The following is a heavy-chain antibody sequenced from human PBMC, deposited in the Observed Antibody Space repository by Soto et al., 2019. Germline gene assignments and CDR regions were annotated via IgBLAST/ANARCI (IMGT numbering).Heavy chain of an antibody. CDR1: GGSISSSNW. CDR3: ARGSVVRGVIITVNAFDI. V-gene: IGHV4-4*02. J-gene: IGHJ3*02. CDR2: IYHSGST. Sequence: PSETLSLTCAVSGGSISSSNWWSWVRQPPGKGLEWIGQIYHSGSTNYNPSLKSRVTISVDKSKNQFSLKLSSVTAADTAVYYCARGSVVRGVIITVNAFDIWGQGTMVT. D-gene: IGHD3-10*01.